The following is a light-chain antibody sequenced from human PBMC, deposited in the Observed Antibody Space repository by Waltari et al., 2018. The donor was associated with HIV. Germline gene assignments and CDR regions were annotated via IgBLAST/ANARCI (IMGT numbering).Light chain of an antibody. CDR2: EVS. J-gene: IGLJ3*02. Sequence: QSALTQPASVSGSPGQSITISCTGTSSDVASYNLVSWYQQHPGKAPKLMIYEVSKRPSGVSKRFSGSKSGNTASLTISGLQAEDEADYYCCSYAGSSTLFGGGTKLTVL. V-gene: IGLV2-23*02. CDR3: CSYAGSSTL. CDR1: SSDVASYNL.